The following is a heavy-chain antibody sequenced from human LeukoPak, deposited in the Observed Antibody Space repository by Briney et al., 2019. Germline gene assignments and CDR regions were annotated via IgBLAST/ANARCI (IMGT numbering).Heavy chain of an antibody. V-gene: IGHV1-69*04. Sequence: ASVKVSCKASGGTXSSYAISWVRQAPGQGLEWMGRIIPILGIANYAQKFQGRVTITADKSTSTAYMELSSLRSEDTAVYYCARDSSSPTDYWGQGTLVTVSS. CDR2: IIPILGIA. D-gene: IGHD6-6*01. J-gene: IGHJ4*02. CDR3: ARDSSSPTDY. CDR1: GGTXSSYA.